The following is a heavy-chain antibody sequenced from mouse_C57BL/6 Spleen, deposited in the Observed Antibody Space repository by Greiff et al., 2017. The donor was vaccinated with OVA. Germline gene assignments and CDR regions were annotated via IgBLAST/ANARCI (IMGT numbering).Heavy chain of an antibody. J-gene: IGHJ1*03. V-gene: IGHV1-66*01. CDR2: IYPGSGNT. D-gene: IGHD3-3*01. CDR1: GYSFTSYY. Sequence: VQLQESGPELVKPGASVKISCKASGYSFTSYYIHWVKQRPGQGLEWIGWIYPGSGNTKYNEKFKGKATLTADTSSSTAYMQLSSLTSEDSAVYYCARRAGKDWYFDVWGTGTTVTVSS. CDR3: ARRAGKDWYFDV.